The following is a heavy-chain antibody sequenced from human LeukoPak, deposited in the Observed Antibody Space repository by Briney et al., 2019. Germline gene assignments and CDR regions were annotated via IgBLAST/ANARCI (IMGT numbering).Heavy chain of an antibody. CDR3: ARLTPTELDY. Sequence: TSETLSLTCTVSGGSISSYYWSWIRQPPGKGLEWIGYIYYSGSTNQNSILKSRVTISVDTSKNQFSLKLSSVTAADTAVYYCARLTPTELDYWAREPWSPSPQ. CDR1: GGSISSYY. V-gene: IGHV4-59*08. J-gene: IGHJ4*02. D-gene: IGHD4-17*01. CDR2: IYYSGST.